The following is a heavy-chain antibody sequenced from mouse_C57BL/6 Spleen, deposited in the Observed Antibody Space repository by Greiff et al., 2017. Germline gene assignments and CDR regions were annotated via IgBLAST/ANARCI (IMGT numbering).Heavy chain of an antibody. J-gene: IGHJ3*01. CDR3: ARAPYSDFEVWFSD. D-gene: IGHD2-12*01. CDR2: IDPSDSYT. Sequence: QVQLQQPGAELVRPGTSVKLSCKASGYTFTSYWMHWVKQRPGQGLEWIGVIDPSDSYTKYNHKLKGKATLTVDTASSTAYMQLSSLTSEDSAVYYCARAPYSDFEVWFSDWRQGTLVTVSA. V-gene: IGHV1-59*01. CDR1: GYTFTSYW.